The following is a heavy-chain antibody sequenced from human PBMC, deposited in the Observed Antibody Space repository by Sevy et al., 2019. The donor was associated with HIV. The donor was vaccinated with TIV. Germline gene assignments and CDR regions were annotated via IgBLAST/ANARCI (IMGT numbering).Heavy chain of an antibody. Sequence: SETLSLTCTVSGVPISGGAYYWGWIRQPPGKGLEWIGSISYTGSTYYNPSLKSRVTISVDTSKNQFSLKLTSVTAADTAVYYCARRGDNNWFDPWGQGTLVTVSS. CDR2: ISYTGST. V-gene: IGHV4-39*01. D-gene: IGHD2-15*01. CDR3: ARRGDNNWFDP. J-gene: IGHJ5*02. CDR1: GVPISGGAYY.